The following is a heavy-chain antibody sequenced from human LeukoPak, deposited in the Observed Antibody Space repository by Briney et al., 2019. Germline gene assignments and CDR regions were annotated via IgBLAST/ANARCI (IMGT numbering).Heavy chain of an antibody. CDR1: GGTFSSYA. J-gene: IGHJ5*02. CDR3: ASFDWNGLNWFDP. CDR2: IIPIFGTA. D-gene: IGHD1-1*01. Sequence: SVKVSCKAPGGTFSSYAISWVRQAPGQGLEWMGGIIPIFGTANYAQKFQGRVTITADKSTSTAYMELSSLRSEDTAAYYCASFDWNGLNWFDPWGQGTLVTVSS. V-gene: IGHV1-69*06.